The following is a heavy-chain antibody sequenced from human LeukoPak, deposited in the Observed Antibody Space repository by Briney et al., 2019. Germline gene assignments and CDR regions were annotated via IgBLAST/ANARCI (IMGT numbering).Heavy chain of an antibody. D-gene: IGHD3-16*02. CDR3: ARYVWGSYPTFEDY. V-gene: IGHV4-59*02. Sequence: SETLSLTCTVSGGSVSSYYWSWIRQPPGKGLEWIAYIYYSGSTNYNPSLKSRVTISVDTSKNQFSLKLSSVTAADTAVYYCARYVWGSYPTFEDYWGQGTLVTVSS. J-gene: IGHJ4*02. CDR1: GGSVSSYY. CDR2: IYYSGST.